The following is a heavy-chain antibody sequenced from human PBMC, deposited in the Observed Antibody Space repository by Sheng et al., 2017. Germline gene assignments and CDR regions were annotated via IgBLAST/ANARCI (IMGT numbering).Heavy chain of an antibody. D-gene: IGHD1-1*01. V-gene: IGHV4-39*07. CDR1: GGSISSSTYY. CDR3: ARGVAGETTGRWFDP. Sequence: QLQLQESGPGLVKPSETLSLTCGVSGGSISSSTYYWGWIRQPPGKGLEWIGSMYYSGTTYYNPSLKSRVSISLDTSKNQFSLKLNSVTAADTAVYYCARGVAGETTGRWFDPWGQGTLVTVSS. CDR2: MYYSGTT. J-gene: IGHJ5*02.